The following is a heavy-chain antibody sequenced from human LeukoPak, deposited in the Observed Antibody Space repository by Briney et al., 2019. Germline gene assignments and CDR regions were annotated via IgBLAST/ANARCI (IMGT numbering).Heavy chain of an antibody. J-gene: IGHJ4*02. V-gene: IGHV4-39*07. CDR2: IYYSGST. CDR1: GGSISSSSYY. D-gene: IGHD5-18*01. Sequence: SETLSLTCTVSGGSISSSSYYWGWIRQPPGKGLEWIGSIYYSGSTYYNPSLKSRVTISVDTSKNQFSLKLSSVTAADTAVYYCAREARTAMVTGDWGQGTLVTVSS. CDR3: AREARTAMVTGD.